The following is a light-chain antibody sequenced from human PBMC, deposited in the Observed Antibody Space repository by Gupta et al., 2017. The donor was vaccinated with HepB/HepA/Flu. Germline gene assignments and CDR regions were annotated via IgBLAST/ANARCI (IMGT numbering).Light chain of an antibody. V-gene: IGLV3-19*01. CDR1: SLRSYY. CDR2: GKN. J-gene: IGLJ1*01. CDR3: NSRDSSGNTIYV. Sequence: SSELTQDPAVSVALGQTVRITCQGDSLRSYYASWYQQKPGQAPVLVIYGKNNRPSGIPDRFSGSSSGNTASLTITGAQAEEEADYYCNSRDSSGNTIYVFGTGTKVTVL.